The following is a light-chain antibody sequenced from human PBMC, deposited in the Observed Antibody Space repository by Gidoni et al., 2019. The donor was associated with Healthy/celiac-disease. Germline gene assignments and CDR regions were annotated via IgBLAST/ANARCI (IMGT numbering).Light chain of an antibody. CDR2: GAS. J-gene: IGKJ2*01. CDR1: QSVSSN. V-gene: IGKV3-15*01. CDR3: QQYNNWPPYT. Sequence: EIVMTQSPATLSVSPGERATLSCRASQSVSSNLAWYQQKPGQAPRLLIYGASTRATGIPARCSGRGSGTEFTLTISSLQSEDFAVYYCQQYNNWPPYTFGQGTKLEIK.